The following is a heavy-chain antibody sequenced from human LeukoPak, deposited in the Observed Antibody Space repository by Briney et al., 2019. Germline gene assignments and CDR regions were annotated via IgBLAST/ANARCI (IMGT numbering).Heavy chain of an antibody. CDR1: GFTFSSYA. D-gene: IGHD5-18*01. V-gene: IGHV3-23*01. J-gene: IGHJ4*02. CDR2: ISGSGGST. CDR3: AKDKAGGYSYGYLIDY. Sequence: GGSLRLSCAASGFTFSSYAMSWVRQAPGKGLEWVSAISGSGGSTYYADSVKGRFTISRDNSKNTLYLQVNSLRAEDTAVYYCAKDKAGGYSYGYLIDYWGQGTLVTVSS.